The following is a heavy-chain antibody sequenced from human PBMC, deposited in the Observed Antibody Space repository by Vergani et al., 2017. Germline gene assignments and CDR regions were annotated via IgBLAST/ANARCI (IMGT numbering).Heavy chain of an antibody. J-gene: IGHJ6*02. V-gene: IGHV4-39*07. CDR3: ARIGAEWLRDYYYGMDV. Sequence: QVQLQQSGPGLVKPSETLSLTCTVSGGSISSSSYYWGWIRQPPGKGLEWIGSIYYSGSTYYNPSLKSRVTISVDTSKNQFSLKLSSVTAADTAVYYCARIGAEWLRDYYYGMDVWGQGTTVTVSS. CDR1: GGSISSSSYY. CDR2: IYYSGST. D-gene: IGHD3-3*01.